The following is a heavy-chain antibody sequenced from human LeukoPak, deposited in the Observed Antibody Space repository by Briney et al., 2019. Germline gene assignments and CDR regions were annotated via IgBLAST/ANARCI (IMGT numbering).Heavy chain of an antibody. CDR1: GGSISNYY. J-gene: IGHJ2*01. CDR3: AKAMSSAWNFDL. CDR2: ISYSGST. V-gene: IGHV4-59*01. D-gene: IGHD3-10*01. Sequence: SETLSLTCTVPGGSISNYYRSWIRQPPGKGLECIGYISYSGSTNFNPSLQSRVTMSVATSKNQFSLKLNSVTAADTAVYYCAKAMSSAWNFDLWGRGTLVTVSS.